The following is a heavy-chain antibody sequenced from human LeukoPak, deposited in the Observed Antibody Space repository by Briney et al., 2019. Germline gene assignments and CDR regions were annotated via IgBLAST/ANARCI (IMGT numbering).Heavy chain of an antibody. Sequence: SETLSLTCTVSGGSISGYYWSWIRQPAGKGLEWIGRIYTSGSTNYNPSLKSRVTMSVDTSKNQFSLKLSSVTAADTAVYYCARDRGGGDSLDPPDWFDPWGQGTLVTVSS. V-gene: IGHV4-4*07. CDR1: GGSISGYY. J-gene: IGHJ5*02. CDR2: IYTSGST. D-gene: IGHD2-21*02. CDR3: ARDRGGGDSLDPPDWFDP.